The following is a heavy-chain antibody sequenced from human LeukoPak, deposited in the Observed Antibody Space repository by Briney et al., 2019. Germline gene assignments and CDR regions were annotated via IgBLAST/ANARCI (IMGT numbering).Heavy chain of an antibody. Sequence: GGSLRLSCAASGFTFSSYSMNWVRQAPGKGREWVSSISSTSIYKYYADSVKGRFTISRDNAKDSLFLQMNSLRAEDTAIYYCARDPRIYCTNGICRDDYFDNWGLGTLVTVSS. V-gene: IGHV3-21*01. CDR1: GFTFSSYS. J-gene: IGHJ4*02. CDR3: ARDPRIYCTNGICRDDYFDN. CDR2: ISSTSIYK. D-gene: IGHD2-8*01.